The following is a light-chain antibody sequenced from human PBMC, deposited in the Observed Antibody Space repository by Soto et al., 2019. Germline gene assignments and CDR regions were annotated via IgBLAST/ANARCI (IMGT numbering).Light chain of an antibody. CDR2: GAS. J-gene: IGKJ5*01. CDR1: QRVSSD. CDR3: HHYSSWPPYT. Sequence: EIVMTQSPDTLSVSPGDRAALSCRTSQRVSSDLAWYQQKPGQAPRLLIYGASTRATGIPARFSGSGSGTEFTLTISSLQSEDFAVYYCHHYSSWPPYTFGQGTRLEIK. V-gene: IGKV3D-15*01.